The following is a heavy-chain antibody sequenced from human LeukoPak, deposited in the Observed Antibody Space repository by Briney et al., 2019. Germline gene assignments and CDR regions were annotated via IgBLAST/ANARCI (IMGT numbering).Heavy chain of an antibody. CDR2: INPNSGGT. J-gene: IGHJ4*02. V-gene: IGHV1-2*02. D-gene: IGHD6-6*01. Sequence: ASVKVSCKASGYTFTGYYMHWVRQAPGQGLEWMGWINPNSGGTNYAQKFQGRVTMTRDTSISTAYMELSRLRSDDTAVYYCARDFEGSSSYFDYWGQGTLVTVSS. CDR3: ARDFEGSSSYFDY. CDR1: GYTFTGYY.